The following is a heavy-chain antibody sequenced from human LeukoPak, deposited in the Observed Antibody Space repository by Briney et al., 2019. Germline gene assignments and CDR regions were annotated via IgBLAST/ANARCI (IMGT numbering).Heavy chain of an antibody. V-gene: IGHV4-61*02. J-gene: IGHJ3*02. Sequence: THTLSLTCAVSGDSISSGGYYSTWLRQPAGKGLEWSGRMYARASTNYNPSLKSRVTMSLGRSKNRFSLKLNAVTAADTAVYYCTRVSYFDFWSGSYSSPPGDAFDIWGQGTMVTVSS. D-gene: IGHD3-3*01. CDR2: MYARAST. CDR1: GDSISSGGYY. CDR3: TRVSYFDFWSGSYSSPPGDAFDI.